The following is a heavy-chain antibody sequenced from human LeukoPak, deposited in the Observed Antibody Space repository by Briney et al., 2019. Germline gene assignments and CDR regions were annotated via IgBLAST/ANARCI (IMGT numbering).Heavy chain of an antibody. CDR3: ARVDSPYYDILTGWSYYFDY. V-gene: IGHV3-7*01. CDR2: IKQDGSEK. CDR1: GFTFSSYW. J-gene: IGHJ4*02. Sequence: PGGSLRLSCAASGFTFSSYWMTWVRQAPGKGLEWVANIKQDGSEKYYVDSVKGRFTISRDNAKNSLYLQMNSLRAEDTAVYYCARVDSPYYDILTGWSYYFDYWGQGTLVTVSS. D-gene: IGHD3-9*01.